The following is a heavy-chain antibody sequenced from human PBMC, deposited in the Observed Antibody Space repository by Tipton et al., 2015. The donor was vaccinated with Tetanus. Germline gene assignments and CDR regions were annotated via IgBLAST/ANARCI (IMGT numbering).Heavy chain of an antibody. CDR2: ILYGAST. Sequence: TLSLTYTVFGGSVSSGSYYWAWIRQPPGKGLEYIGYILYGASTHYNPSLKSRVTVSADPSQNQFSLKLSSVTAADTAVYYCARDQGGGRVARLNWFGPWGQGTLVTVSS. V-gene: IGHV4-61*01. CDR1: GGSVSSGSYY. CDR3: ARDQGGGRVARLNWFGP. D-gene: IGHD3-16*01. J-gene: IGHJ5*02.